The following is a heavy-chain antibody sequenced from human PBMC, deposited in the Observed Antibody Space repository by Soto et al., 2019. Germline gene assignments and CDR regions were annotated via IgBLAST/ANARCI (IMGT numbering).Heavy chain of an antibody. Sequence: ASVKVSCKASGYTFTSYAMHWVRQAPGQRLEWMGWINAGNGNTGYAQKFQGRVTMTRNTSISTAYMELSSLRSEDTAVYYCARGRDQWLPLDNWFDPWGQGTLVTVSS. D-gene: IGHD6-19*01. CDR2: INAGNGNT. CDR3: ARGRDQWLPLDNWFDP. V-gene: IGHV1-3*01. CDR1: GYTFTSYA. J-gene: IGHJ5*02.